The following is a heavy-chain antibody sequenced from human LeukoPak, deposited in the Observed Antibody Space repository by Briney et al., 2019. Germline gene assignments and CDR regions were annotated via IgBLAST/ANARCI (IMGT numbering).Heavy chain of an antibody. CDR1: GGSISSYY. Sequence: PSETLSLTCTVSGGSISSYYWSWIRQPPGKGLEWMGYIYYSGSTNYNPSLKSRVTISVDTSKNHFFLKMSSVTAADTAVSYCARARGVIPVAFDIWGQGTMVTVSS. CDR2: IYYSGST. J-gene: IGHJ3*02. CDR3: ARARGVIPVAFDI. V-gene: IGHV4-59*01. D-gene: IGHD3-10*01.